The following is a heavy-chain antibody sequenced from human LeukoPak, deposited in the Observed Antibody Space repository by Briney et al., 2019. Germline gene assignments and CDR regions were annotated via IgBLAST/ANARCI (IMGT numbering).Heavy chain of an antibody. D-gene: IGHD6-6*01. CDR3: ARDQGGVLGQLVAY. CDR2: INWNGGST. CDR1: GFTFEDYG. J-gene: IGHJ4*02. V-gene: IGHV3-20*04. Sequence: RPGGSLRLSCAASGFTFEDYGMSWVRQAPGKGLEWVSGINWNGGSTGYADSVKGRFTISRDNAKNSLYLQMNSLRAEDTALYYCARDQGGVLGQLVAYWGQGTLVTVSS.